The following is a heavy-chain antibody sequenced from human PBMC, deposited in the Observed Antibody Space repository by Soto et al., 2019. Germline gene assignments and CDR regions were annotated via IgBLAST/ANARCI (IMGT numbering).Heavy chain of an antibody. CDR1: GFNFSSYV. Sequence: QVQLVESGGGVVQPGRSLRLSCAASGFNFSSYVMHWVRQAPGKGLEWVAVIWYDGGNKYYADSVKGRFTISRDNSKNTLSLQMNSLRAADTAVYYCARDGQWLTRGGRRSSHSFDYGGQGTLVTFSS. J-gene: IGHJ4*02. D-gene: IGHD6-19*01. CDR2: IWYDGGNK. V-gene: IGHV3-33*01. CDR3: ARDGQWLTRGGRRSSHSFDY.